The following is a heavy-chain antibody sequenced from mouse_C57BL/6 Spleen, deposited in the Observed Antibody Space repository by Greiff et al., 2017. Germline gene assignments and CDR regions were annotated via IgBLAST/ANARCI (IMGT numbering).Heavy chain of an antibody. V-gene: IGHV5-6*02. J-gene: IGHJ3*01. CDR2: ISSGGSYT. CDR3: ARRIYDGYPAWFAY. Sequence: EVMLVESGGDLVKPGGSLKLSCAASGFTFSSYGMSWVRQTPDKRLEWVATISSGGSYTYYPDSVKGRFTISRDNAKNTLYLQMSSLKSEDTAMYYCARRIYDGYPAWFAYWGQGTLVTVSA. CDR1: GFTFSSYG. D-gene: IGHD2-3*01.